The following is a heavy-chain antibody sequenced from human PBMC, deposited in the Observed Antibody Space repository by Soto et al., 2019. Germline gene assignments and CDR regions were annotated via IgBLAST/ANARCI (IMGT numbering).Heavy chain of an antibody. CDR3: ACPAQGAFDI. J-gene: IGHJ3*02. Sequence: QVQLQESGPGLVKPSQTLSLTCTVSGGSISSGDYYWSWIRQPPGKGLEWIGYIYYSGSTYYNPSLTSRVAVSVDTCSNQFSLQPSSVTAAAAAVYYCACPAQGAFDIWGQGTMVTVSS. CDR1: GGSISSGDYY. CDR2: IYYSGST. V-gene: IGHV4-30-4*01.